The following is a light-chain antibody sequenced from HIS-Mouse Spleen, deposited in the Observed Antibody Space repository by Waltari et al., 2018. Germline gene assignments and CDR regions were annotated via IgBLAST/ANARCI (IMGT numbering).Light chain of an antibody. CDR2: EGS. Sequence: QSALTQPASVSGPPGQSLTISCTGTRTDVGSYNLVSWYQQHPGKAPKLMIYEGSKRPSGVSNRFSGSKSGNTASLTISGLQAEDEADYYCCSYAGSSTVVFGGGTKLTVL. CDR3: CSYAGSSTVV. CDR1: RTDVGSYNL. V-gene: IGLV2-23*01. J-gene: IGLJ2*01.